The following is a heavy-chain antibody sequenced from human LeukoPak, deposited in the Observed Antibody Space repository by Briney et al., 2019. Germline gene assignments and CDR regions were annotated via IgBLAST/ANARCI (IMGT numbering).Heavy chain of an antibody. CDR1: GGSISSSSYY. CDR3: ARVIYRDYDFWSGYYTDYYYYYMDV. J-gene: IGHJ6*03. CDR2: IYYSGST. V-gene: IGHV4-39*01. D-gene: IGHD3-3*01. Sequence: SETLSLTCTVSGGSISSSSYYWGWIRQPPGKRLGRIGSIYYSGSTYYNPSLKSRVTISVNTSKNQFSLKLSTVTAADTAVYYCARVIYRDYDFWSGYYTDYYYYYMDVWGKGTTVTVSS.